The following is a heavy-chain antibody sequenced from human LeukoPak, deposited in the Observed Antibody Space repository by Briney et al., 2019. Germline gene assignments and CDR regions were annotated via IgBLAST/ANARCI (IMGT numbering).Heavy chain of an antibody. J-gene: IGHJ4*02. CDR2: INAGNGNT. V-gene: IGHV1-3*01. Sequence: GASVKVSCEASGYTFTSYAMHWVRQAPGQRLEWMGWINAGNGNTKYSQKFQGRVTITRDTSASTAYMELSSLRSEDTAVYYCARGLIAVAGTLYYWGQGTLVTVSS. CDR1: GYTFTSYA. D-gene: IGHD6-19*01. CDR3: ARGLIAVAGTLYY.